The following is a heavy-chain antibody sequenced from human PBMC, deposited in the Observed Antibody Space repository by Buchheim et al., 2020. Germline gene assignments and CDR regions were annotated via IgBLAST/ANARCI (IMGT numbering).Heavy chain of an antibody. CDR3: AKGYCSSSSCYGLYYYYYGMDV. D-gene: IGHD2-2*01. Sequence: QVQLVESGGGVVQPGRSLRLSCAASGFTFSSYGMHWVRQAPGKGLEWVAVISYDGNYKYYADSLKGRVNIPRENSKNTMYLQMNSLRAEDTAVYYCAKGYCSSSSCYGLYYYYYGMDVWGQGTT. J-gene: IGHJ6*02. V-gene: IGHV3-30*18. CDR1: GFTFSSYG. CDR2: ISYDGNYK.